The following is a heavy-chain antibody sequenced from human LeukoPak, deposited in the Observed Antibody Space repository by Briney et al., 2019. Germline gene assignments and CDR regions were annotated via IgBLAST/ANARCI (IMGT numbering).Heavy chain of an antibody. J-gene: IGHJ4*02. CDR1: GFTFSSYA. D-gene: IGHD3-3*01. Sequence: SGGSLRLSCAASGFTFSSYAMHWVRQAPGKGLEWVAVISYDGSNKYYADSVKGRFTISRDNSKNTLYLQMNSLKTEDTAVYYCTTDKGLEWLLPFDYWGQGTLVTVSS. V-gene: IGHV3-30-3*01. CDR3: TTDKGLEWLLPFDY. CDR2: ISYDGSNK.